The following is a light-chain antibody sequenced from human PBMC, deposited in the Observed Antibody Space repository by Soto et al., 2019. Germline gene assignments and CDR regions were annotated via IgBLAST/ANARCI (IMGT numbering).Light chain of an antibody. CDR2: WAS. Sequence: DIVMTQSPDSLAVSLGERATINCKSSQSVLYSPNNKNYLAWYQQKPGQPPKLLVYWASTRESGVPDRFSGSGSGTDFTLTISGLQAEDAAVYYCHKCHSAPQAFGQGTKVEIK. J-gene: IGKJ1*01. CDR1: QSVLYSPNNKNY. V-gene: IGKV4-1*01. CDR3: HKCHSAPQA.